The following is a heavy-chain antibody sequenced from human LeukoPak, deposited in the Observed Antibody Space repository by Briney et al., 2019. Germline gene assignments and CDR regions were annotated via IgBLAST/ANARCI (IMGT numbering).Heavy chain of an antibody. J-gene: IGHJ4*02. D-gene: IGHD6-19*01. CDR3: ASGGSGWYGRGSALRGGQVDY. V-gene: IGHV4-59*01. Sequence: PSETLSLTCTVSGGSISSSYWSWIRQPPGKGLEWIAYIYFTGSTNYNPSLKSRVTLSVDTSKNQFSLKLSSVTAADTAFYYCASGGSGWYGRGSALRGGQVDYWGQGTLVTVSS. CDR1: GGSISSSY. CDR2: IYFTGST.